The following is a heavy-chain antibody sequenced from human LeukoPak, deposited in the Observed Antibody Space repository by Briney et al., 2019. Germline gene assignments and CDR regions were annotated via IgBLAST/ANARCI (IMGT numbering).Heavy chain of an antibody. CDR3: ARGDIAVAGPGYYYYGMDV. CDR1: GFTLSSYA. D-gene: IGHD6-19*01. V-gene: IGHV3-30-3*01. CDR2: ISYEGSNK. Sequence: GGSLRLSCAASGFTLSSYAMHWVRQAPGKGGEWVAVISYEGSNKYYADSVKGRFTISRDNSKTTLYLQMNSLRAEDTAVYYCARGDIAVAGPGYYYYGMDVWGQRTTVTASS. J-gene: IGHJ6*02.